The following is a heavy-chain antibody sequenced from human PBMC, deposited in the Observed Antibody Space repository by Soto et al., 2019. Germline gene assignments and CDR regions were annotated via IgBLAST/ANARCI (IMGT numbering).Heavy chain of an antibody. CDR2: ISSSGSTI. Sequence: EGSLRLSCAASGFTFSDYYMSWIRQAPGKGLEWVSYISSSGSTIYYADSVKGRFTISRDNAKNSLYLQMNSLRAEDTAVYYCARELRVTIPPYYYYGMDVWGQGTTVTVSS. CDR3: ARELRVTIPPYYYYGMDV. V-gene: IGHV3-11*01. J-gene: IGHJ6*02. D-gene: IGHD4-17*01. CDR1: GFTFSDYY.